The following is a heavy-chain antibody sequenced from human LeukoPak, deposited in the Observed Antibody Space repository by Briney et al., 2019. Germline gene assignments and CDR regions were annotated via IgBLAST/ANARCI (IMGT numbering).Heavy chain of an antibody. CDR3: ARAPVVRYNWFDP. CDR2: IYYSGST. J-gene: IGHJ5*02. Sequence: SETLSLTCTVSGGSISSYYWSWIRQPPGKGLEWIGYIYYSGSTNYNPSLKSRVTISVDTSKNQFSLKLSSVTAADTAVYYCARAPVVRYNWFDPWGQGTLVTVSS. D-gene: IGHD3-22*01. CDR1: GGSISSYY. V-gene: IGHV4-59*01.